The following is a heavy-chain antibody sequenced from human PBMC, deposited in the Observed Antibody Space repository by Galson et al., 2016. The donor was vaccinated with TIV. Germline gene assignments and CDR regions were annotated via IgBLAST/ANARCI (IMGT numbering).Heavy chain of an antibody. D-gene: IGHD3-10*01. V-gene: IGHV1-69*13. Sequence: SVKVSCKASGGTFSDYGISWVRQAPGQGLEWMGRIIPIFHSAKSAQKFQDRVTITADESMSTVYMELSSLRSEDTAVYYCVTLGGYFGSGSYKTDFWGQGTLVTVSS. CDR1: GGTFSDYG. CDR2: IIPIFHSA. J-gene: IGHJ4*02. CDR3: VTLGGYFGSGSYKTDF.